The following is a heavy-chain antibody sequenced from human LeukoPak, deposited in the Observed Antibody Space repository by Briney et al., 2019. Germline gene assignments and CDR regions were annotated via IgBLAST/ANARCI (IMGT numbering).Heavy chain of an antibody. V-gene: IGHV3-21*01. D-gene: IGHD4-17*01. CDR1: GFTFSSYS. CDR3: ARSHDYGDYVPGY. J-gene: IGHJ4*02. Sequence: GGSLRLSCAASGFTFSSYSMNWVRQAPGKGLEWVSSISSSSSYIYYADSVKGRFTISRDNAKSSLYLQMNSLRADDTAVYYCARSHDYGDYVPGYWGQGPLVTVSS. CDR2: ISSSSSYI.